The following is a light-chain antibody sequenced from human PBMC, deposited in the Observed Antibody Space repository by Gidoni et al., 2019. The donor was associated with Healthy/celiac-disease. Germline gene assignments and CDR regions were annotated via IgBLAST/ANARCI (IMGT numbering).Light chain of an antibody. Sequence: DIVLTQSPGTLSLSPGERATLSCRASQSVSSSYLAWYQQNPGQAPRLLIYGASSRATGIPDRFSGSGSGTDCTVTISRLEPEEFAVYDCQQYGSSRGAGGTFXQXTKVEIK. V-gene: IGKV3-20*01. CDR2: GAS. CDR1: QSVSSSY. J-gene: IGKJ1*01. CDR3: QQYGSSRGAGGT.